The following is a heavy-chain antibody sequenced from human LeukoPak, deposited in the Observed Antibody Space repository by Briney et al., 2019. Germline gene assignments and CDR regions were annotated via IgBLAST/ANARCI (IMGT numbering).Heavy chain of an antibody. J-gene: IGHJ4*02. CDR2: IYYTGNT. V-gene: IGHV4-59*01. CDR3: ATDLRGSYFDY. Sequence: SETLSLTCTVSGGSISSYYWSWIRQPPGKGLEWIGYIYYTGNTNYNPSLRSRVTISVDTSKNQFSLKLSSVTAADTAVYYCATDLRGSYFDYWGPGTLVTVSS. CDR1: GGSISSYY. D-gene: IGHD1-26*01.